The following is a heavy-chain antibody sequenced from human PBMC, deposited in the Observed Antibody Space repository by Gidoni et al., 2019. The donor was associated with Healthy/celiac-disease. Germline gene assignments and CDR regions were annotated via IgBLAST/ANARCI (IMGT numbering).Heavy chain of an antibody. J-gene: IGHJ6*02. D-gene: IGHD2-21*01. CDR3: ARLWSLDYYYYYGMDV. V-gene: IGHV4-39*01. Sequence: QLQLQESGPGLVKPSETLSLTCTVSGGSISSSSYYWGWIRQPPGKGLEWIGSIYYSGSTYYNPSLKSRGTISVDTSKNQFSLKLSSVTAADTAVYYCARLWSLDYYYYYGMDVWGQGTTVTVSS. CDR1: GGSISSSSYY. CDR2: IYYSGST.